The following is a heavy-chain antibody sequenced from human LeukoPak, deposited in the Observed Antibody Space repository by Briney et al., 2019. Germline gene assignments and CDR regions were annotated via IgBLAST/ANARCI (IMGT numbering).Heavy chain of an antibody. J-gene: IGHJ4*02. CDR3: ARDLAYSRLDY. CDR1: GLTFSSYA. CDR2: INPDGNKK. Sequence: GGSLRLSCTASGLTFSSYAMSWVRQAPGKGLEWVASINPDGNKKYSADSVKGRFTISRDNAGNSLYLQMNSLRVEDTAFYYCARDLAYSRLDYWGQGMLVTVSS. V-gene: IGHV3-7*01. D-gene: IGHD5-18*01.